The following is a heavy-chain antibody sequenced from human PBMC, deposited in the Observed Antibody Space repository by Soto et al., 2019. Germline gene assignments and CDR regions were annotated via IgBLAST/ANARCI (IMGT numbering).Heavy chain of an antibody. J-gene: IGHJ4*02. Sequence: TGGSLRLSCAASGFTFSSYSMNWVRQAPGKGLEWVSSISSSSSYIYYADSVKGRFTISRDNAKNSLYLQMNSLRAEDTAVYYCARDGGHSSSPRWGPLDYWGQGTLVTVSS. CDR1: GFTFSSYS. CDR3: ARDGGHSSSPRWGPLDY. D-gene: IGHD6-13*01. CDR2: ISSSSSYI. V-gene: IGHV3-21*01.